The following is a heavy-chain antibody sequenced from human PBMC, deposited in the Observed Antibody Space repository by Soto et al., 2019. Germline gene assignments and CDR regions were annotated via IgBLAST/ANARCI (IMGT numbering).Heavy chain of an antibody. Sequence: GGSLRLSCVASGFDFSSYEMNWVRQAPGKGLEWVSNIRANDESIYYADSVKGRVSVSRDNAKNSLFLQMNSLRVDDTAVYYCARETLRDAIDIWGQGTMVTVSS. V-gene: IGHV3-48*03. CDR1: GFDFSSYE. CDR3: ARETLRDAIDI. CDR2: IRANDESI. J-gene: IGHJ3*02.